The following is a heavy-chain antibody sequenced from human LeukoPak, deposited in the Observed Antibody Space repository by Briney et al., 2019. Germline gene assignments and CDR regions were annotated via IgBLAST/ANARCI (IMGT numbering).Heavy chain of an antibody. V-gene: IGHV4-59*08. CDR2: IYYSGST. Sequence: SETLSLTCTVSGGSISSYYWSWIRQPPGKGLEWIGYIYYSGSTNYNPSLKSRVTISVDTPKNQFSLKLSSVTAADTAVYYCARRGAYYGNFDYWGQGTLVTVSS. CDR3: ARRGAYYGNFDY. CDR1: GGSISSYY. J-gene: IGHJ4*02. D-gene: IGHD1-26*01.